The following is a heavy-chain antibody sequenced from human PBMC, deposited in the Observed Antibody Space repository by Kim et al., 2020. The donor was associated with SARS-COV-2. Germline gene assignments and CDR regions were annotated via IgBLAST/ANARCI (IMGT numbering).Heavy chain of an antibody. CDR3: AKAGSTGATYYFDY. CDR2: ISWNSESI. V-gene: IGHV3-9*01. Sequence: GGSLRLSCVASGFAFDDHSMFWVRQGPGKGLESISGISWNSESIGYEDSVKGRFTISRDNAKKSLYLQMNSLRGEDTALYYCAKAGSTGATYYFDYWGQG. J-gene: IGHJ4*02. D-gene: IGHD1-1*01. CDR1: GFAFDDHS.